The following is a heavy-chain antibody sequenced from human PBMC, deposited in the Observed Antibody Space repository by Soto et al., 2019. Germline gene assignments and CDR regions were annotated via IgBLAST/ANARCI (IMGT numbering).Heavy chain of an antibody. Sequence: ASVKFSCKASGYTFTSYDINWVRQAPGQGLEWMGWISAYNGNTDYAQKLQGRVTMTTDTSTSTAYMELRSLRSDDTAVYYCARLGLGFYDSSGYYPTTKYYFDYWGQGTLVTVSS. D-gene: IGHD3-22*01. J-gene: IGHJ4*02. CDR1: GYTFTSYD. CDR3: ARLGLGFYDSSGYYPTTKYYFDY. CDR2: ISAYNGNT. V-gene: IGHV1-18*01.